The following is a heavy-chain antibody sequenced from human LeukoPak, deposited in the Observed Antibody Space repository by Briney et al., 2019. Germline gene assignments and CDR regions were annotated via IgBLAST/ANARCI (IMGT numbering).Heavy chain of an antibody. J-gene: IGHJ5*02. Sequence: ASVKVSCKASGGTFRSYAISWVRQAPGQGLEWMGGIIPIFGTANYAQKFQGRVTMTEDTSTDTAYMELSSLRSEDTAVYYCATHTTTGLWFDPWGQGTLVTVSS. CDR1: GGTFRSYA. D-gene: IGHD1-26*01. V-gene: IGHV1-69*06. CDR3: ATHTTTGLWFDP. CDR2: IIPIFGTA.